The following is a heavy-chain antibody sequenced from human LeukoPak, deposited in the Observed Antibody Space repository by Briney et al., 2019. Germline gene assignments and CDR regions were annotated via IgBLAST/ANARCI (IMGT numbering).Heavy chain of an antibody. CDR3: ARMGDDFWSGYYYNWFDP. D-gene: IGHD3-3*01. CDR1: GFTFSTYG. J-gene: IGHJ5*02. Sequence: GGSLRLSCAASGFTFSTYGMTWVRQAPGKGLEWVSSISGSGGSTYYADSVKGRFTISRDNSKNTLYLQMNSLRAEDTAVYYCARMGDDFWSGYYYNWFDPWGQGTLVTVSS. V-gene: IGHV3-23*01. CDR2: ISGSGGST.